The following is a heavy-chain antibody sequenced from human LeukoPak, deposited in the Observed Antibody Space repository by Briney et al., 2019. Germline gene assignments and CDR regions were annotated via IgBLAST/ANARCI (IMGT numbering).Heavy chain of an antibody. J-gene: IGHJ4*02. V-gene: IGHV3-43*02. CDR1: GFTFDDYA. D-gene: IGHD2-15*01. Sequence: GGSLRLSCAASGFTFDDYAMHWVRQAPGKGLEWVSLISGDGGSTYYADSVKGRFTISRDNSKNSLYLQMNSLRTEDTALYYCAKDTFYCSGGSCSLSNYFDYWGQGTLVTVSS. CDR3: AKDTFYCSGGSCSLSNYFDY. CDR2: ISGDGGST.